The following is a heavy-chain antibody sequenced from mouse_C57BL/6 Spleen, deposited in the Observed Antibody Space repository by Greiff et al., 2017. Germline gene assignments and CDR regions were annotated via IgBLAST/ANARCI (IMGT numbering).Heavy chain of an antibody. D-gene: IGHD2-4*01. V-gene: IGHV1-20*01. J-gene: IGHJ2*01. CDR1: GYSFTGYF. CDR3: ARSGYYYYDGGAFDY. CDR2: INPYNGDT. Sequence: VQLQQSGPELVKPGDSVKISCKASGYSFTGYFMNWVMQSHGKSLEWIGRINPYNGDTFSNQKFKGKATLTVDKSSSTAHMELRSLTSEDSAVYYCARSGYYYYDGGAFDYWGQGTTLTVSS.